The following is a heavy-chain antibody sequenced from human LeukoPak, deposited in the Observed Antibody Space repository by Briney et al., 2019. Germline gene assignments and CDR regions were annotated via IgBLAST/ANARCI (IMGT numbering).Heavy chain of an antibody. CDR1: GFTVSSNY. D-gene: IGHD3-22*01. Sequence: PGGSLRLSCAASGFTVSSNYMSWVRQAPGKGLEWVSSISSSSSYIYYADSVKGRFTISRDNAKNSLYLQMNSLRAEDTAVYYCASFGSSGYYYPNDAFDIWGQGTMVTVSS. V-gene: IGHV3-21*01. CDR3: ASFGSSGYYYPNDAFDI. J-gene: IGHJ3*02. CDR2: ISSSSSYI.